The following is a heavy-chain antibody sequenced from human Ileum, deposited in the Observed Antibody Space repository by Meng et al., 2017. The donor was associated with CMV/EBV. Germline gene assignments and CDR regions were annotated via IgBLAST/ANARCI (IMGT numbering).Heavy chain of an antibody. Sequence: GSLRLSCTVSGYSISSGFHWGWIRQPPGKGLEWIGSIYHTGSTYYNPSLKSRVTISVDTSKNHFSLKLSSVTAADTAVYYCARQPNIAVAGTGYFDYWGQGTLVTVSS. J-gene: IGHJ4*02. V-gene: IGHV4-38-2*02. CDR3: ARQPNIAVAGTGYFDY. D-gene: IGHD6-19*01. CDR1: GYSISSGFH. CDR2: IYHTGST.